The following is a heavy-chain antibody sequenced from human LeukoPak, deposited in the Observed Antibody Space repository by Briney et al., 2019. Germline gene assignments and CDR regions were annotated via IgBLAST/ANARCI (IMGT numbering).Heavy chain of an antibody. Sequence: GGSLRLSCAASGFKFETYNFNWVRQAPGKGLEWVANIKQDGSEKYYVDSVKGRFTISRDNAKNSLYLQMNSLRAEDTAVYYCAKVAFSSGHDVFDIWGQGTMVAVSS. V-gene: IGHV3-7*03. D-gene: IGHD6-19*01. J-gene: IGHJ3*02. CDR2: IKQDGSEK. CDR1: GFKFETYN. CDR3: AKVAFSSGHDVFDI.